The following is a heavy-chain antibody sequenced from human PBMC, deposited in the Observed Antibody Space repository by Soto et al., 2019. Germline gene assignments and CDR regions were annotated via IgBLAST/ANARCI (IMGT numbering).Heavy chain of an antibody. V-gene: IGHV3-7*05. CDR3: ARDQVEYSGYVDTYYYYGMDV. Sequence: GGSLRLSCAASGFTFSSYWMSWVRQAPGKGLEWVANIKQDGSEKYYVDSVKGRFTISRDNAKNSLYLQMNSLRAEDTAVYYCARDQVEYSGYVDTYYYYGMDVWGQGTTVTVT. CDR2: IKQDGSEK. J-gene: IGHJ6*02. CDR1: GFTFSSYW. D-gene: IGHD5-12*01.